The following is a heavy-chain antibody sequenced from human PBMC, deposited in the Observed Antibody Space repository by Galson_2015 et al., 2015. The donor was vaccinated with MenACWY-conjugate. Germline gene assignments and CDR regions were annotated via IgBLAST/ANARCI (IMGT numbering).Heavy chain of an antibody. CDR2: INSDGSST. J-gene: IGHJ6*02. CDR1: GFTFSSYW. V-gene: IGHV3-74*01. Sequence: SLRLSCAASGFTFSSYWMHWVRHAPGKGLVWVSRINSDGSSTSYADSVKGRFTISRDNAKNTLYLQMNSLRAEDTAVYYCARVERDSLDREQQLTYYYYGMDVWGQGTTVTVSS. D-gene: IGHD6-13*01. CDR3: ARVERDSLDREQQLTYYYYGMDV.